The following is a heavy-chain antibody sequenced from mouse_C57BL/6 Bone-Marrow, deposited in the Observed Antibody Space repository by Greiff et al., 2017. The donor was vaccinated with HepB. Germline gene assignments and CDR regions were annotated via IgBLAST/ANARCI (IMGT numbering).Heavy chain of an antibody. CDR2: IYPGDRDT. D-gene: IGHD2-10*01. J-gene: IGHJ4*01. V-gene: IGHV1-82*01. CDR1: GYAFSSSW. Sequence: QVQLKESGPELVKPGASVKISCKASGYAFSSSWMNWVKQRPGKGLEWIGRIYPGDRDTNYNGKFKGKATLTADKSSSTAYMQLSSLTSEDSAVYFCARYAYFYAMDYWGQGTSVTVSS. CDR3: ARYAYFYAMDY.